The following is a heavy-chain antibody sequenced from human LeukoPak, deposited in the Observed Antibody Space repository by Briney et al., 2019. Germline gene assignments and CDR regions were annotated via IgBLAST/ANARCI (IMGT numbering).Heavy chain of an antibody. CDR2: MNPNSGNT. CDR3: ARGRVNYGY. J-gene: IGHJ4*02. CDR1: GYTFTSYD. D-gene: IGHD4-11*01. Sequence: ASVSVSCKPSGYTFTSYDINWVRQATGQGIEWMGWMNPNSGNTGYAQKFQGRVTITRKTSISTGYMELSSLRSEDTAVYYCARGRVNYGYWGQGTLVTVSS. V-gene: IGHV1-8*01.